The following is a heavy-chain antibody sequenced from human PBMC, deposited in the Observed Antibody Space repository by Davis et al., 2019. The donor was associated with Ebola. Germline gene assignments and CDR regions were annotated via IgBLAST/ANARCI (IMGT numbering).Heavy chain of an antibody. D-gene: IGHD3-10*01. J-gene: IGHJ4*02. V-gene: IGHV3-23*01. CDR3: AKRKLWLDY. CDR2: ISGSGGST. Sequence: GESLKISCAASGFTFSSYSMKWVRQAPGKGLEWVSAISGSGGSTYYADSVKGRFTISRDNSKNTLYLQMNSLRAEDTAVYYCAKRKLWLDYWGQGTLVTVSS. CDR1: GFTFSSYS.